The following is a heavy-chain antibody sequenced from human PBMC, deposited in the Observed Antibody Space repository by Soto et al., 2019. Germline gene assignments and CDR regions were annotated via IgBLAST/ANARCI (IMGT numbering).Heavy chain of an antibody. CDR1: GYTFTSYG. Sequence: ASVKVSCKASGYTFTSYGISWVRQAPGQGLEWMGWISAYNGNTNYAQKLQGRVTMTTDTSTSTAYMELRSLRSDDTAVYYCARDGIWGGYRGYYYYYMDVWGKGTTVTVSS. V-gene: IGHV1-18*01. J-gene: IGHJ6*03. D-gene: IGHD3-16*02. CDR2: ISAYNGNT. CDR3: ARDGIWGGYRGYYYYYMDV.